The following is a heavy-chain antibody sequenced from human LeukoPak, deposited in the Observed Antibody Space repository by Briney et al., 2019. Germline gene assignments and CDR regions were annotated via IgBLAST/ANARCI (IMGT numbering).Heavy chain of an antibody. CDR1: GFTFSSYA. Sequence: GGSLRLSCAASGFTFSSYAMHWVRQAPGKGLEWVAVISYDGSNKYYADSVKGRFTISRDNSKNTLYLQMNSLRAEDTAVYYCARGYYGSGKSYFDYWGQGTLVTVSS. CDR2: ISYDGSNK. CDR3: ARGYYGSGKSYFDY. D-gene: IGHD3-10*01. J-gene: IGHJ4*02. V-gene: IGHV3-30-3*01.